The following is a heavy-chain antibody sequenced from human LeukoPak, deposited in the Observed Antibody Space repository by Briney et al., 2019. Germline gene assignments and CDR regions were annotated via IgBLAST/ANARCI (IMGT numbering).Heavy chain of an antibody. CDR2: ISSSSSYI. J-gene: IGHJ3*02. CDR3: ARDGGTIRYSYGFAFDI. V-gene: IGHV3-21*01. Sequence: GGSLRLSCAASGFTFSSYSMNWVRQAPGKGLEWVSSISSSSSYIYYADSVKGRFTISRDNAKNSLYLQMNSLRAEDTAVYYCARDGGTIRYSYGFAFDIWGQGTMVTVSS. D-gene: IGHD5-18*01. CDR1: GFTFSSYS.